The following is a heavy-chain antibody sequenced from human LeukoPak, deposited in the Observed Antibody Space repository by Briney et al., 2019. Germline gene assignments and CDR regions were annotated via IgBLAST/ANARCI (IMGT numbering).Heavy chain of an antibody. J-gene: IGHJ6*02. D-gene: IGHD4-17*01. Sequence: PSETLSLTCAVYGGSFSGYYWSWIRQPPGKGLEWIGEINHSGSTNYNPSLKSRVTISVDTSKNQFSLKLSSVTAADTAVYYCARGKYGDYGNYYYYGMDVWGQGTTVTVSS. V-gene: IGHV4-34*01. CDR2: INHSGST. CDR3: ARGKYGDYGNYYYYGMDV. CDR1: GGSFSGYY.